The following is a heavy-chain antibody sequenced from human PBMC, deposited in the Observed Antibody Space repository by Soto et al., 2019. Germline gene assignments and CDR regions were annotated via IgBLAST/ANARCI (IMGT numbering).Heavy chain of an antibody. CDR3: ARGAHYDILTTVFDY. Sequence: GGSLRLSCAASGFTFSSYCMHWVRQAPGKGLEWVAVIWYDGSNKYYADSVKGRFTISRDNSKNTLYLQMNSLRAEDTAVYYCARGAHYDILTTVFDYWGQGTLVTVSS. CDR1: GFTFSSYC. D-gene: IGHD3-9*01. J-gene: IGHJ4*02. CDR2: IWYDGSNK. V-gene: IGHV3-33*01.